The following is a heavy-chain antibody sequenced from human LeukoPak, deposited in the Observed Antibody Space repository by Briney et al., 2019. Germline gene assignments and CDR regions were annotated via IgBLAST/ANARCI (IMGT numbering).Heavy chain of an antibody. J-gene: IGHJ4*02. D-gene: IGHD1-26*01. Sequence: GGSLRLSCAASGFTFSSYAMSWVRQAPGKGLEWVSTITGSGDNTYYTDSVKGRFTFSRDNSKSTLYLQMNSLRAEDTAVYYCGKDPTPYVGASADWGQGTLVTVSS. CDR2: ITGSGDNT. CDR1: GFTFSSYA. V-gene: IGHV3-23*01. CDR3: GKDPTPYVGASAD.